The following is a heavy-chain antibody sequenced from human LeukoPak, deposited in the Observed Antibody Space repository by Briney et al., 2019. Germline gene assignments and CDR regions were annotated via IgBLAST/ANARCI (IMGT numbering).Heavy chain of an antibody. V-gene: IGHV3-15*01. Sequence: AGSLTLSCAVSGFTFSNGWMNWVRQPPGTGMEWVGRMKSKTDGETNDYAAPVRGRFTISRDDSKHNLYLQMNSLKTEHTASYYCPTGAYSSGWLLDYWGRGTLVSV. D-gene: IGHD6-19*01. CDR2: MKSKTDGETN. CDR3: PTGAYSSGWLLDY. J-gene: IGHJ4*02. CDR1: GFTFSNGW.